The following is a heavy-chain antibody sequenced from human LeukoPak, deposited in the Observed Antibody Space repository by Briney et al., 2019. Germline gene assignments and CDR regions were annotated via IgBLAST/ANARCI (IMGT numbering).Heavy chain of an antibody. CDR2: ISSSGSII. V-gene: IGHV3-11*01. J-gene: IGHJ6*02. Sequence: GGSLRLSCAAAGFSFSDYYMSWIRQAPGKGLEWISYISSSGSIIYYADSVKDRFTISRDNAKNSLYLQMNSLRAEDTAVYFCARDQRPRLPGSSGNSHFYYYSLDVWGHGTTVTVSS. CDR1: GFSFSDYY. D-gene: IGHD3-22*01. CDR3: ARDQRPRLPGSSGNSHFYYYSLDV.